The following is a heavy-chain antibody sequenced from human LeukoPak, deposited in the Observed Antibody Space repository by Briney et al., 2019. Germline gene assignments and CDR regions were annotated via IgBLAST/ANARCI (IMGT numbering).Heavy chain of an antibody. Sequence: GGSLRLSCVASGLPIGDFAMHWVRQAPGRGLEWVSLISGDGVSTFFTDSVKGRFSISRDNSKNSLFLEMSSLRTEDTAMYYCARESGKFDYWGQGTLVAVSS. CDR2: ISGDGVST. CDR3: ARESGKFDY. CDR1: GLPIGDFA. J-gene: IGHJ4*02. V-gene: IGHV3-43*02.